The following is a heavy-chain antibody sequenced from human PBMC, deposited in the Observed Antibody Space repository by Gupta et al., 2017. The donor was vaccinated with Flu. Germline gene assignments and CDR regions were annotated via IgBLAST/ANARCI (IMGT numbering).Heavy chain of an antibody. D-gene: IGHD6-19*01. Sequence: QVQLVESGGGVVQLGRSLRLPCAASGFTFGSYGMHWFRQAPGKGLGWVAVISYDGGNKYYAESGKGRFTISRDNSKNTLYLQMNSLRAEETAVYYCAKDRIAVAEQNYFDYWGQGTLVTVSS. V-gene: IGHV3-30*18. CDR1: GFTFGSYG. CDR2: ISYDGGNK. CDR3: AKDRIAVAEQNYFDY. J-gene: IGHJ4*02.